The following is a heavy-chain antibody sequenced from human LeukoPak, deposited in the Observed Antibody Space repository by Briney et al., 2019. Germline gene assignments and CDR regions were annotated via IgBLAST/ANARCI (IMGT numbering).Heavy chain of an antibody. D-gene: IGHD2/OR15-2a*01. CDR2: LSDSGAST. CDR3: AKDARTGVWNIGDSWFDP. J-gene: IGHJ5*02. Sequence: GGSLRLSCAASGFTFNKYAMTWVRQAPGQGLGWVSGLSDSGASTFYAESVRGRFTISRDNSKNMLYLHINSLRAEDTAVYYCAKDARTGVWNIGDSWFDPWGQGTLVTVSS. V-gene: IGHV3-23*01. CDR1: GFTFNKYA.